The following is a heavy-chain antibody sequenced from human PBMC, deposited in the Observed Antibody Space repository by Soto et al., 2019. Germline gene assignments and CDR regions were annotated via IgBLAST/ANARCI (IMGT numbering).Heavy chain of an antibody. CDR3: ARAYCSGGSCYSYYYYGMDV. Sequence: PSETLSLTCSVSDDSINSDKYYWGWIRQPPGKGLDWIGDIYHSGSTNYNPSLKSRVTISVDTSKNQFSLKLSSVTAADTAVYYCARAYCSGGSCYSYYYYGMDVWGQGTTVTVSS. V-gene: IGHV4-39*07. D-gene: IGHD2-15*01. CDR2: IYHSGST. CDR1: DDSINSDKYY. J-gene: IGHJ6*02.